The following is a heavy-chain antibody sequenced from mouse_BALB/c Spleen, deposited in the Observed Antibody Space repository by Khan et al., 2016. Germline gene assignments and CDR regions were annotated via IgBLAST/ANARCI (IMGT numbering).Heavy chain of an antibody. CDR1: GFNIKDTY. J-gene: IGHJ3*01. CDR3: ARSPYDYDVGFAY. Sequence: QLKQSGAELVKPGASVKLSCTASGFNIKDTYMHWVKQRPEQGLEWIGRIDPANGNTKYDPKFQGKATITADTSSNTAYLQLSSLTSEDTAVYYCARSPYDYDVGFAYWGQGTLVTVSA. D-gene: IGHD2-4*01. CDR2: IDPANGNT. V-gene: IGHV14-3*02.